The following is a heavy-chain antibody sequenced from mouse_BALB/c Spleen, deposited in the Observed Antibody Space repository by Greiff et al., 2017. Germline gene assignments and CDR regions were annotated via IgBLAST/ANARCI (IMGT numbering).Heavy chain of an antibody. V-gene: IGHV1-69*02. D-gene: IGHD1-2*01. Sequence: QVQLQQPGAELVRPGASVKLSCKASGYTFTSYWINWVKQRPGQGLEWIGNIYPSDSYTNYNQKFKDKATLTVDKSSSTAYMQLSSPTSEDSAVYYCTGDIHGPFAYWGQGTLVTVSA. CDR2: IYPSDSYT. J-gene: IGHJ3*01. CDR3: TGDIHGPFAY. CDR1: GYTFTSYW.